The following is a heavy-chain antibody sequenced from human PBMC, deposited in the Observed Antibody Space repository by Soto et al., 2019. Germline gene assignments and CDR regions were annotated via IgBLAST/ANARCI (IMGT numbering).Heavy chain of an antibody. V-gene: IGHV3-74*01. D-gene: IGHD6-13*01. CDR1: GFTLSNHW. Sequence: GGSLRLSCAATGFTLSNHWIHWGRQAPGKGLVWVARISDDGSSTNYADSVKGRFTISRDNAKNTLYLQMNSLRAEDTAVYYCAREFRATSFLSIAAAGTFFVYWCQGTLVSVFS. CDR3: AREFRATSFLSIAAAGTFFVY. CDR2: ISDDGSST. J-gene: IGHJ4*02.